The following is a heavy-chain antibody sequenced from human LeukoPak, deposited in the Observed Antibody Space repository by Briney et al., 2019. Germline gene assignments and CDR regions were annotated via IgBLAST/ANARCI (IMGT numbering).Heavy chain of an antibody. CDR3: ARDLTVGPTTDYFDY. J-gene: IGHJ4*02. CDR2: IGTAGEI. CDR1: GFTFRSYD. D-gene: IGHD1-26*01. V-gene: IGHV3-13*01. Sequence: PGGSLRLSCAASGFTFRSYDMHWVRQATGKGLEWVSGIGTAGEIYYPGSVKGRFTISRENAKNSLYLQMNSLRAEDTAVYYCARDLTVGPTTDYFDYWGQGTLVTVSS.